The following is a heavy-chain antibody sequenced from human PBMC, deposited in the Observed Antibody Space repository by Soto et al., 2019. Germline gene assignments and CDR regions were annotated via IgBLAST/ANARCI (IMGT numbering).Heavy chain of an antibody. CDR3: ARYIYGQGFQA. Sequence: QVQLVQPGAEVRKPGASVKVSCKASGDIFTNFDFNWVRQATGQGLEWIGWMRANSGDTGHDQKFQVTVSMTMDTSMSTAYMELSSLRDDDTAVYYCARYIYGQGFQAWGQGTLVFVSS. V-gene: IGHV1-8*01. J-gene: IGHJ5*02. CDR2: MRANSGDT. D-gene: IGHD3-3*02. CDR1: GDIFTNFD.